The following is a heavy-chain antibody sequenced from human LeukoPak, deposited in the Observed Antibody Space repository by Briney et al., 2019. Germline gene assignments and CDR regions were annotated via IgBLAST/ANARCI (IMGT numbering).Heavy chain of an antibody. J-gene: IGHJ4*02. CDR2: ISGSGGST. V-gene: IGHV3-23*01. Sequence: GGSLRLSCAASGFTFSSYAMSWVRQAPGKGLEWVSAISGSGGSTYYADSVKGRFIISRDNSKNTLYLQMNSLRAEDTAVYYCAKPDKLRYSIASYFDYWGQGTLVTVSS. CDR1: GFTFSSYA. D-gene: IGHD3-9*01. CDR3: AKPDKLRYSIASYFDY.